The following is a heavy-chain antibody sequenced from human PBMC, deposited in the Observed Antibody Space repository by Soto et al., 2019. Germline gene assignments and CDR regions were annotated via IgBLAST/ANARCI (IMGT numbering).Heavy chain of an antibody. CDR2: ISGSGGST. D-gene: IGHD3-10*01. CDR3: AKARDVPYYYGSGSYHNWFDP. Sequence: GGSLRLSCAASGFTFSSYAMSWVRQAPGKGLEWVSAISGSGGSTYYADSVKGRFTISRDNSKNTLYLQMNSLRAEDTAVYYCAKARDVPYYYGSGSYHNWFDPWGQGTLVTVSS. J-gene: IGHJ5*02. V-gene: IGHV3-23*01. CDR1: GFTFSSYA.